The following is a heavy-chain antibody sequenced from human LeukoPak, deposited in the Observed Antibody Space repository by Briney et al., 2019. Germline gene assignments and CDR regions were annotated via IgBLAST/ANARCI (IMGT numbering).Heavy chain of an antibody. Sequence: ASVKVSFKASGYTFTSYGISWARQAPGQGLEWMGWISTYNGNTNYPENLQGRVTLTTDTSTSTVYMELRSLRSDDTAVYYCARDHSIYFYGSGSFADYWGQGNLVTVSS. CDR3: ARDHSIYFYGSGSFADY. CDR2: ISTYNGNT. J-gene: IGHJ4*02. CDR1: GYTFTSYG. D-gene: IGHD3-10*01. V-gene: IGHV1-18*01.